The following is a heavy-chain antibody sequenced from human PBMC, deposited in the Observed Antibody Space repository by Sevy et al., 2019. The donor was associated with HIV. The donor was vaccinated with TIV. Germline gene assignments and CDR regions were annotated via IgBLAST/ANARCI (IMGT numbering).Heavy chain of an antibody. CDR1: GFTVSSNY. D-gene: IGHD1-26*01. CDR2: IYSGGST. J-gene: IGHJ4*02. Sequence: GGSLRLSCAASGFTVSSNYMSWVRQAPGKGLEWVSVIYSGGSTYYADSVKGRFTISRDDSKNTLYLQMNSLRAEDTAVYYCVYATLSYWGQGTLVTVSS. V-gene: IGHV3-53*01. CDR3: VYATLSY.